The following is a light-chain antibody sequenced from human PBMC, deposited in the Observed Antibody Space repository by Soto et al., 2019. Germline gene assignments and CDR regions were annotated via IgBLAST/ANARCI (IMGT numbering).Light chain of an antibody. V-gene: IGKV3-15*01. J-gene: IGKJ1*01. CDR1: QSVGSK. CDR3: QQYEKWPPTT. CDR2: DAS. Sequence: EILMTQSPATLAASPGERATLSCRASQSVGSKLAWYQQKPGQPPRLVMFDASIRATGVPARFSGGGSGTEFTLTISSLQPEDFALYYCQQYEKWPPTTFVQGTKVEIK.